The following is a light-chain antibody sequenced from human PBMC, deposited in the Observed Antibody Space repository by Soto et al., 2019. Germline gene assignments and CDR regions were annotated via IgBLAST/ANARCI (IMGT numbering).Light chain of an antibody. Sequence: DMVMTQSPHSLAVSVGERATITCKSSQNNGNYLAWYQQKAGHPPKLLIDRASTRASGVPDRFSGSGSGTDFTLTITSLQAEDVAVYYCQQYNNWPPITFGQGTRLEI. CDR3: QQYNNWPPIT. CDR2: RAS. V-gene: IGKV4-1*01. CDR1: QNNGNY. J-gene: IGKJ5*01.